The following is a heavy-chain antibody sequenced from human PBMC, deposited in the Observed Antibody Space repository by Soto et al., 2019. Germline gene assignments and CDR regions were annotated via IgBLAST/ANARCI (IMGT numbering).Heavy chain of an antibody. J-gene: IGHJ6*02. CDR1: GFTFSSYA. CDR2: ISGSGGST. D-gene: IGHD1-20*01. CDR3: AQGITGPPPYYYGMDV. V-gene: IGHV3-23*01. Sequence: PGGSLRLSCAASGFTFSSYAMSWVRQAPGKGLEWVSAISGSGGSTNYADSAKGRFTISRDNSKNTLYLQMNSLRAEDTAVYYCAQGITGPPPYYYGMDVWGQGTTVTVSS.